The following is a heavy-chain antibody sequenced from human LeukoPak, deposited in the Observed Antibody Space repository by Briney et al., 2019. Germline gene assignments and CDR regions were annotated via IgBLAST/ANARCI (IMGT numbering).Heavy chain of an antibody. V-gene: IGHV4-39*01. CDR2: IYYSGST. D-gene: IGHD6-19*01. J-gene: IGHJ4*02. CDR3: ARHPGLIAVAGYYDY. CDR1: GGSISSSSYY. Sequence: PSETLSLTCTVSGGSISSSSYYWGWIRQPPGKGLEWIGSIYYSGSTYYNPSLKSRVTISVDTSKNQFSLKLSSVTAADTAVYYCARHPGLIAVAGYYDYWGQGTLVTVSS.